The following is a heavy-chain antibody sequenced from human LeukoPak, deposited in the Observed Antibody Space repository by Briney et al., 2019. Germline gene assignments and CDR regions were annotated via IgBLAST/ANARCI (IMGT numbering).Heavy chain of an antibody. CDR1: GGSISSYY. J-gene: IGHJ4*02. Sequence: KASETLSLTCTVSGGSISSYYWSWIRQPPGKGLEWIGYIYYTGNTNYKPSLQTRVTISVDTSKNQCSLKLSSVTAADTAVYYCARVPKGSGYFDYWGQGTLVTVSS. V-gene: IGHV4-59*01. CDR3: ARVPKGSGYFDY. CDR2: IYYTGNT. D-gene: IGHD3-10*01.